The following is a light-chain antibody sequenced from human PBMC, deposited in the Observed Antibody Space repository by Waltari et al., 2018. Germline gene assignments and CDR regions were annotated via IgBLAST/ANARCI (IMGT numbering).Light chain of an antibody. CDR3: VLYLGRGISM. J-gene: IGLJ3*02. CDR2: NTN. Sequence: QTVVTQEPSFSVSPGGTVTLTCGLRSGSFSPTYYPRWYQQTPGQAPRTVIYNTNIRSYGVPDRFSGSILGDKAALTIAGAQATDESDYYCVLYLGRGISMFGGGTKLTVL. V-gene: IGLV8-61*01. CDR1: SGSFSPTYY.